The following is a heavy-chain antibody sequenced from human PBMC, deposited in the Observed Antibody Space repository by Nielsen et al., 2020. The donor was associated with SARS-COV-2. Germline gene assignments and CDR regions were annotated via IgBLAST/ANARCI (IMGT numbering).Heavy chain of an antibody. V-gene: IGHV4-39*01. Sequence: SETLSFTCTVSGGSISSSSYYWGWIRQPPGKGLEWIGSIYYSGSTYYNPSLKSRVTISVDTSKNQFSLKLSSVTAADTAVYYCALGAARGFFDYWGQGTLVTVSS. CDR3: ALGAARGFFDY. CDR2: IYYSGST. J-gene: IGHJ4*02. D-gene: IGHD6-6*01. CDR1: GGSISSSSYY.